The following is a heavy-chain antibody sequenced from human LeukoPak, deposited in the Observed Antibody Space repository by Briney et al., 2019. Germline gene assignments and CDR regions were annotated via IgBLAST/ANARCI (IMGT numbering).Heavy chain of an antibody. Sequence: GGSLRLSCAASGFTFSSYEMNWVRQAPGKGLEWVSSISRSGSTKYYADSVKGRFTISRDNAKNSLFLQMNSLRAEDTAVYYCAKQARRAYYYGSGTYAGSHYFDYWGQGTLVTVSS. CDR1: GFTFSSYE. CDR2: ISRSGSTK. D-gene: IGHD3-10*01. CDR3: AKQARRAYYYGSGTYAGSHYFDY. V-gene: IGHV3-48*03. J-gene: IGHJ4*02.